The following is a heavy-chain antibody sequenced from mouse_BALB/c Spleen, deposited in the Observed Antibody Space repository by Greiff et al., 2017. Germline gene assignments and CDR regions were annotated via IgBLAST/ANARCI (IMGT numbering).Heavy chain of an antibody. CDR1: GFAFSSYD. CDR2: ISSGGGST. V-gene: IGHV5-12-1*01. Sequence: EVQRVESGGGLVKPGGSLKLSCAASGFAFSSYDMSWVRQTPEKRLEWVAYISSGGGSTYYPDTVKGRFTISRDNAKNTLYLQMSSLKSEDTAMYYCARHDYGSSQYYFDYWGQGTTLTVSS. J-gene: IGHJ2*01. D-gene: IGHD1-1*01. CDR3: ARHDYGSSQYYFDY.